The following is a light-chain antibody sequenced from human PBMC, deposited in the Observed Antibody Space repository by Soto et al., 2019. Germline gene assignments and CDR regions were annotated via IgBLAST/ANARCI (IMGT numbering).Light chain of an antibody. V-gene: IGKV3-20*01. CDR3: QRSGGSLWT. J-gene: IGKJ1*01. Sequence: EIVLTQSPGTLSLSPGERATLSCRASQSVSSDYLAWYQQKPGQAPRLLIYGASNRATGITDRFSGSGSGTDFTLTISRLEPEDFAVYYCQRSGGSLWTFGQGTKVDIK. CDR2: GAS. CDR1: QSVSSDY.